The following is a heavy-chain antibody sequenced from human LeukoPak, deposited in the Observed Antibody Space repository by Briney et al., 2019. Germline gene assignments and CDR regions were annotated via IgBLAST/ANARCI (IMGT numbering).Heavy chain of an antibody. J-gene: IGHJ5*02. Sequence: ASVKVSCKASGYTFSGTGWYLYWLRQAPGQGLEWMGCLNPDSGATAYAQKFQGRVTMTRDTSITTAYMELNRLTSDGTAVYYCASHDRYSGSYYSFDPWGQGTLVTVSS. CDR2: LNPDSGAT. CDR1: GYTFSGTGWY. CDR3: ASHDRYSGSYYSFDP. D-gene: IGHD3-10*01. V-gene: IGHV1-2*02.